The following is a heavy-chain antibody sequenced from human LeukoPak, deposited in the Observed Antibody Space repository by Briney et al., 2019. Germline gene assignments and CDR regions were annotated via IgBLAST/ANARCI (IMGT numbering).Heavy chain of an antibody. CDR1: GFTFSSYS. CDR2: ISSSSSYI. J-gene: IGHJ4*02. Sequence: TGGSLRLSCAASGFTFSSYSMNWVRQAPGKGLEWVSSISSSSSYIYYADSVKGRFTISRDNAKNSVYLQIHNLRAEDTAVYYCARDLGWLQSDYWGQGTLVTVSS. V-gene: IGHV3-21*01. CDR3: ARDLGWLQSDY. D-gene: IGHD5-24*01.